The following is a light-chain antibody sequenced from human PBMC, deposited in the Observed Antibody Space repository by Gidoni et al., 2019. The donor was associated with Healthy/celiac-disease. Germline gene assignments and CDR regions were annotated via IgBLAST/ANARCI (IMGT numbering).Light chain of an antibody. CDR2: AAS. Sequence: DIQMTQSPSSLSASVGDRVTITCRASQSISSYLNWYQQKPGNAPQLLIYAASSLQSGVPSRLSGSGSGTDFTLIISSLQPDDFATYYCQQSYSTPTFGQGTRLEIK. CDR3: QQSYSTPT. J-gene: IGKJ5*01. V-gene: IGKV1-39*01. CDR1: QSISSY.